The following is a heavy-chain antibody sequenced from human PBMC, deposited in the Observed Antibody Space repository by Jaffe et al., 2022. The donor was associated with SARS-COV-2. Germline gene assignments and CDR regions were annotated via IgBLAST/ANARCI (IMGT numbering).Heavy chain of an antibody. CDR3: ARSGDDSAWTYWFDP. CDR1: GYSFSSSYY. CDR2: FYHSGTT. V-gene: IGHV4-38-2*02. D-gene: IGHD1-26*01. Sequence: QVQLQESGPGLVKPSETLSLTCTVSGYSFSSSYYWAWIRQPPGKGLEWIGSFYHSGTTYYNPSLNSRVTISLDTSKNQFSLKLTSVTAADTAVYYCARSGDDSAWTYWFDPWGQGTLVTVSS. J-gene: IGHJ5*02.